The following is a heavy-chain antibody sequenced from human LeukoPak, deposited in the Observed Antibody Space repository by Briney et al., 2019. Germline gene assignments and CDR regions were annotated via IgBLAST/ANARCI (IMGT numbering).Heavy chain of an antibody. CDR3: ARDFGLVATSFDY. J-gene: IGHJ4*02. CDR1: GYTFTGYY. CDR2: INPNSGGT. D-gene: IGHD5-12*01. Sequence: GASVKVSCTASGYTFTGYYMHWVRQAPGQGLEWMGWINPNSGGTNYAQKFQGRVTMTRDTSISTAYMELSRLRSDDTAVYYCARDFGLVATSFDYWGQGTLVTVSS. V-gene: IGHV1-2*02.